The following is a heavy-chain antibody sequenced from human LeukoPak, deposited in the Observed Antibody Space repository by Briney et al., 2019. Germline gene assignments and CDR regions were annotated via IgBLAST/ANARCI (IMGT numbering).Heavy chain of an antibody. V-gene: IGHV3-30-3*01. CDR2: ISYDGSNK. Sequence: GRSLRLSCAASGFTFSSYAMHWVRQAPGKGLEWVAVISYDGSNKYYADSVKGRFTISRDNSKNTLYLQMNSLRAEDTAVYYCARGYSSGWYTSDYWGQGTLVTVSS. D-gene: IGHD6-19*01. CDR1: GFTFSSYA. CDR3: ARGYSSGWYTSDY. J-gene: IGHJ4*02.